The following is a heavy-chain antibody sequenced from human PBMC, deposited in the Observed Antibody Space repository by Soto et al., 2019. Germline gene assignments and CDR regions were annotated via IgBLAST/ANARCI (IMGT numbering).Heavy chain of an antibody. D-gene: IGHD2-15*01. Sequence: EVQLVESGGGLVKPGGSLRLSCAASGFTFSSYSMNWVRQAPGKGLEWVSSISSSSSYIYYADSVKGRFTISRDNAKNSLYLQTNSLRAEDTAVYYCARDGGSGGSCYPYWGQGTLVTVSS. CDR2: ISSSSSYI. CDR1: GFTFSSYS. CDR3: ARDGGSGGSCYPY. J-gene: IGHJ4*02. V-gene: IGHV3-21*01.